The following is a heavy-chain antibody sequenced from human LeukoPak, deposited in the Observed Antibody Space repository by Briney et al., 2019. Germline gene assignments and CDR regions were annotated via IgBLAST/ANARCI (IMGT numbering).Heavy chain of an antibody. J-gene: IGHJ4*02. V-gene: IGHV4-31*03. CDR1: GGSISSGGYY. D-gene: IGHD3-9*01. Sequence: SETLSLTCTVSGGSISSGGYYWSWIRQHPGKGLEWIGYIYYSGSTYYNPSLKSRVTISVDTSKNQFSLKLSSVTAADTAVYYCARDLRILTGYSYFDYWGQGTLVTVSS. CDR3: ARDLRILTGYSYFDY. CDR2: IYYSGST.